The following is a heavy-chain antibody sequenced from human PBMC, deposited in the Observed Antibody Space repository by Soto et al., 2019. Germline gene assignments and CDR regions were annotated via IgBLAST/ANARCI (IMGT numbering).Heavy chain of an antibody. D-gene: IGHD6-19*01. V-gene: IGHV3-30-3*01. CDR2: ISFDGSNK. Sequence: QMQLVESGGGVVQPGRSLRLSCAASGFTFSYYPMHWVRQAPGKGLEWVAVISFDGSNKYYADSVKGRFTISKDNSKNALYLQSNSLRGEDTAVYYCARLPGALVAVLYIYPLDGREPMSDVDVWGKGTTVTVSS. J-gene: IGHJ6*04. CDR3: ARLPGALVAVLYIYPLDGREPMSDVDV. CDR1: GFTFSYYP.